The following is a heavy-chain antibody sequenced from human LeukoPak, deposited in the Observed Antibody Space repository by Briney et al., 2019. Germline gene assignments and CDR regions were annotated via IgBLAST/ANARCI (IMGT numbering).Heavy chain of an antibody. CDR2: IYYSGST. CDR3: ASLYGSGSYYPSDY. CDR1: GGSISSSNYY. D-gene: IGHD3-10*01. Sequence: ASETLSLTCTVSGGSISSSNYYWGWIRQPPGKGLEWIGTIYYSGSTYYNPSLKSRVTISVDTSKNQFSLKLSSVTAADTAVYYCASLYGSGSYYPSDYWGQGTLVTVSS. J-gene: IGHJ4*02. V-gene: IGHV4-39*07.